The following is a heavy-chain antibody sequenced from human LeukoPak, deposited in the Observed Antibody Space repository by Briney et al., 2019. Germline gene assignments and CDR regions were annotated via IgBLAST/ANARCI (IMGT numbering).Heavy chain of an antibody. CDR2: INPNSGGT. J-gene: IGHJ4*02. CDR3: ARGLGGGYSGYEDY. V-gene: IGHV1-2*04. CDR1: GYTFTGYY. Sequence: ASVKVSCKASGYTFTGYYMHWVRQAPGQGLERMGWINPNSGGTNYAQKFQGWVTMTRDTSISTAYTELSRLRSDDTAVYYCARGLGGGYSGYEDYWGQGTLVTVSS. D-gene: IGHD5-12*01.